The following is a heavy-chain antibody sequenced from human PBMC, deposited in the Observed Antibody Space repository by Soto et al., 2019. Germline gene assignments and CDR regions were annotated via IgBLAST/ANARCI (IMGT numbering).Heavy chain of an antibody. CDR1: GFTLSDYY. Sequence: GSLRLSCAASGFTLSDYYMSWIRQAPGKGLEWVSYISSSGSTIYYADSVKGRLTISRDNAKNSLYLQMNSLRAEDTAVYYCARILGRNWFDYWGQGTLVTVSS. CDR3: ARILGRNWFDY. V-gene: IGHV3-11*01. J-gene: IGHJ5*01. D-gene: IGHD7-27*01. CDR2: ISSSGSTI.